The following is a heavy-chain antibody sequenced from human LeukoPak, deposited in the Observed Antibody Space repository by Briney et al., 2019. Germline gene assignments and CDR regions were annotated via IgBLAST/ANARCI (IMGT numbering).Heavy chain of an antibody. J-gene: IGHJ4*02. CDR1: GFTFSSYS. CDR2: ISSSSSTR. V-gene: IGHV3-48*04. CDR3: ARGFGRFGHRFGY. Sequence: GGSLRLSCAASGFTFSSYSMNWVRQAPGKGLEWVSYISSSSSTRYYAESVRGRFTMSKDNAKNTLSLQMNSLRAEDTAFYYCARGFGRFGHRFGYLGQGTLVTVSS. D-gene: IGHD3-10*01.